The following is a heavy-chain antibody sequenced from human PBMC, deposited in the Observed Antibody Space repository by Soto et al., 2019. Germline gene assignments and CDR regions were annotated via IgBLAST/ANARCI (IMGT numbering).Heavy chain of an antibody. V-gene: IGHV1-69*13. J-gene: IGHJ4*02. CDR3: ARWGVDDFWSGYYSDY. CDR1: GGTFSSYA. Sequence: SVKVSCKASGGTFSSYAITWVRQAPGQGLEWMGGIIPIFGTANYAQKFQARVTITADESTSTAYMELSSLRSEDTAVYYCARWGVDDFWSGYYSDYWGQGTLVTVSS. CDR2: IIPIFGTA. D-gene: IGHD3-3*01.